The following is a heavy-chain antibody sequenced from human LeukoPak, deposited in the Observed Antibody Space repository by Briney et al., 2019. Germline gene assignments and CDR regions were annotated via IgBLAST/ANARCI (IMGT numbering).Heavy chain of an antibody. CDR3: AKDRSWTGTTAYYFDY. CDR2: ISGSGGST. J-gene: IGHJ4*02. CDR1: GFTFSSYA. D-gene: IGHD1-1*01. Sequence: PGGSLRPSCAASGFTFSSYAMSWVRQAPGKGLEWVSAISGSGGSTYYADSVKGRFTISRDNSKNTLYLQMNSLRAEDTAVYYCAKDRSWTGTTAYYFDYWGQGTLVTVSS. V-gene: IGHV3-23*01.